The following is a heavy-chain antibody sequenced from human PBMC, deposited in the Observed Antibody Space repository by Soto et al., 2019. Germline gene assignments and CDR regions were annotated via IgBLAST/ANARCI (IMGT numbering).Heavy chain of an antibody. Sequence: EVQLLESGGGLIHPGGSLRLSCVASGFRFSDHSMNWVRQAPGKGLEWVSYITSSGDSIYYADSVKGRFTVSRDNAKNSLVLQMNSPRDEDTAVYYCARLPKGSMVTSWGQGTLVTVSS. CDR1: GFRFSDHS. D-gene: IGHD2-21*02. CDR3: ARLPKGSMVTS. J-gene: IGHJ4*02. CDR2: ITSSGDSI. V-gene: IGHV3-48*02.